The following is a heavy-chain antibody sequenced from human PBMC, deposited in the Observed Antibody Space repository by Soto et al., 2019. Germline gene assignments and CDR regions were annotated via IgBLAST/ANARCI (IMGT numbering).Heavy chain of an antibody. Sequence: EVQLVQSGVEVKKPGESLRISCKGFGYRFTSYWIGWVRQVPGKGLEWMGIVYPSDSDTRYNPSFEGQVTLSADKSIKTAYFQWNSLKASDSGIYYCARPERCSSPSCRYVDYWGQGTPVFVSS. V-gene: IGHV5-51*01. CDR1: GYRFTSYW. CDR3: ARPERCSSPSCRYVDY. CDR2: VYPSDSDT. J-gene: IGHJ4*02. D-gene: IGHD2-2*01.